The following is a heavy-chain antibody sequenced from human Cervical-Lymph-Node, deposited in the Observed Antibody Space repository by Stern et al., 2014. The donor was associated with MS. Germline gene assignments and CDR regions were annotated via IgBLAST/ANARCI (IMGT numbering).Heavy chain of an antibody. CDR3: TTLNYGGDLDN. CDR1: GFSFNYAW. D-gene: IGHD3-16*01. J-gene: IGHJ4*02. Sequence: EVQLVESGGGLVKPGGSLTLSCAASGFSFNYAWMAWVRQAPGQGLEWGGRIYSKTDGGTTDYAAPVKDRFTNSRDDSKKTLYLQMISLKKEDTAVYYCTTLNYGGDLDNWGQGALVTVSS. V-gene: IGHV3-15*01. CDR2: IYSKTDGGTT.